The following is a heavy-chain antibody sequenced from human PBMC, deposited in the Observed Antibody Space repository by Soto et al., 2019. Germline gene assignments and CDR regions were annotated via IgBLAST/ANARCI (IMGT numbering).Heavy chain of an antibody. CDR3: ARGGSLNWYFDL. CDR2: INSDGSST. CDR1: GFTFSSYW. D-gene: IGHD2-15*01. Sequence: EVQLVESGGGLVQPGGSLRLSCATSGFTFSSYWMHWVRQAPGKGLVWVSRINSDGSSTTYADSVKGRFTISRDNAKNTLYLQMNSLRAEDTAVYYCARGGSLNWYFDLWGRGTLVTVSS. V-gene: IGHV3-74*01. J-gene: IGHJ2*01.